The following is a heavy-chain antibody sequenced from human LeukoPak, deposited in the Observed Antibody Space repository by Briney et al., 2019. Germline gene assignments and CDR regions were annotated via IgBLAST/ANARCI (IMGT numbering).Heavy chain of an antibody. CDR3: AKEAVAVFY. J-gene: IGHJ4*02. CDR1: GGSFSGYY. Sequence: PSETLSLTCAVYGGSFSGYYWSWVRQARGKGLEWVSAISGSGGSTYYADSVKGRFTISRDNSKNTLYLQMNSLRAEDTAVYYCAKEAVAVFYWGQGTLVTVSS. V-gene: IGHV3-23*01. CDR2: ISGSGGST. D-gene: IGHD6-19*01.